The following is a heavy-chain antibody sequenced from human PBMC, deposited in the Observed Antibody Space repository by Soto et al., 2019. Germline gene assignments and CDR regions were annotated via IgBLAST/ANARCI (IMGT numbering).Heavy chain of an antibody. Sequence: EVQLVESGGGLVKPGGSLRLSCAASGFTFRSYSMNWVRQAPGKGLEWVSSISSSISYIYYADSVKGRFTISRDNAKNPLYLQMNSLRAEDTAVYYCARDTFPGIAAAGTATRGLEYFQHWGQGTLVTVSS. CDR1: GFTFRSYS. CDR3: ARDTFPGIAAAGTATRGLEYFQH. V-gene: IGHV3-21*01. CDR2: ISSSISYI. D-gene: IGHD6-13*01. J-gene: IGHJ1*01.